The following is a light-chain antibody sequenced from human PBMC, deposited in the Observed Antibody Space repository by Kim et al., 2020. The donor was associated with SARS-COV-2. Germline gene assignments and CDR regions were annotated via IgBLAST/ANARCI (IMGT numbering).Light chain of an antibody. CDR1: NIGGHS. Sequence: QGQTDRITCGGNNIGGHSVHWYQRKPGQAPVLVIYYDSDRPSGIPERFSGSKAATTATLTISRVEAGDEADYYCQVWDTDTDDYVFGTGTKVTVL. CDR2: YDS. V-gene: IGLV3-21*01. J-gene: IGLJ1*01. CDR3: QVWDTDTDDYV.